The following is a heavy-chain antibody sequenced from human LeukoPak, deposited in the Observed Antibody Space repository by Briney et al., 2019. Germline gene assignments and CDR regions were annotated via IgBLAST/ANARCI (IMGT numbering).Heavy chain of an antibody. CDR1: GFTFSSYA. V-gene: IGHV3-23*01. D-gene: IGHD3-10*01. J-gene: IGHJ4*02. CDR3: AKDLRMVRGVTTRGD. CDR2: ISGSGGST. Sequence: GGSLRLSCAASGFTFSSYAMSWVRQAPGKGLEWVSAISGSGGSTYYADSVKGRFTISRDNSKNTLYLQMNSLRAEDTAIYYCAKDLRMVRGVTTRGDWGQGTLVTVSS.